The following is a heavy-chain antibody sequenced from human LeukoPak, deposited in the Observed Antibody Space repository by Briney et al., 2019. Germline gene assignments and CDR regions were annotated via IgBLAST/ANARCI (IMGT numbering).Heavy chain of an antibody. CDR1: GGSISSSSYY. D-gene: IGHD2-2*01. Sequence: PSETLSLTGTVSGGSISSSSYYWGWVRQPPGKGLEWIGSIYYSGSTYYNPSLNSRVTISVDTSKNQFPLQPSSVTAADTPVYYCASLGYCGRTSCYVPEAFDIWGQGTMVTVSS. CDR2: IYYSGST. CDR3: ASLGYCGRTSCYVPEAFDI. J-gene: IGHJ3*02. V-gene: IGHV4-39*01.